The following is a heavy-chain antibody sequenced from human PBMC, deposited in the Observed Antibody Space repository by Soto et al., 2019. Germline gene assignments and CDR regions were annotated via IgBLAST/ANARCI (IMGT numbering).Heavy chain of an antibody. V-gene: IGHV1-69*08. J-gene: IGHJ4*02. CDR2: IIPSHGVT. Sequence: QVQLVQSGAEVKKPGSSVKVSCKASGGTFSPYTINWVRQAPGQGLEWMGRIIPSHGVTNYAQTFQARVTIPADKSTSTAYMELRGLRFEDTAMYYCTRDWEITVSTWSFGGFWGRGTLVTVSS. D-gene: IGHD3-10*01. CDR3: TRDWEITVSTWSFGGF. CDR1: GGTFSPYT.